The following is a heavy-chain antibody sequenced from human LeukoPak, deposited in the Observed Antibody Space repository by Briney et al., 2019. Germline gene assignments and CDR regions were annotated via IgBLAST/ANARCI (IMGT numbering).Heavy chain of an antibody. CDR1: GGTFRSYT. D-gene: IGHD1-20*01. J-gene: IGHJ3*02. V-gene: IGHV1-2*02. CDR3: ARASTHRYNWKSGQLNDAFDI. Sequence: ASVKVSCKASGGTFRSYTISWVRQAPGQGLEWMGWINPNSGGTNYAQKFQGRVTMTRDTSISTAYMELSRLRSDDTAVYYCARASTHRYNWKSGQLNDAFDIWGQGTMVTVSS. CDR2: INPNSGGT.